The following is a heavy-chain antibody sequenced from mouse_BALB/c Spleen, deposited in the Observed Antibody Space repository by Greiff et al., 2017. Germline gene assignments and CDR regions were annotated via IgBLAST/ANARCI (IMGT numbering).Heavy chain of an antibody. CDR2: INPYNGDT. D-gene: IGHD1-2*01. Sequence: EVMLVESGPELVKPGASVKISCKASGYSFTGYFMNWVMQSHAKSLEWIGRINPYNGDTFYNQKFKGKATLTVDKSSSTAHMELRSLASEDSAVYYCARFTTATGYYCDYWGQGTTLTVSS. CDR3: ARFTTATGYYCDY. V-gene: IGHV1-20*02. CDR1: GYSFTGYF. J-gene: IGHJ2*01.